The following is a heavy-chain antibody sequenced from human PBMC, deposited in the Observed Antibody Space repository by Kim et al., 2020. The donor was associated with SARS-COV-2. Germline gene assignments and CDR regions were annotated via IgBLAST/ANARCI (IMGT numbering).Heavy chain of an antibody. D-gene: IGHD6-19*01. J-gene: IGHJ4*02. CDR2: IYYSGTT. V-gene: IGHV4-39*01. CDR3: ASRLSSSGWDAQAGDY. CDR1: GGSISSSGYY. Sequence: SETLSLTCTVSGGSISSSGYYWGWIRQPPGKGLEWIGSIYYSGTTYYNPSLKNRVTISVDTSKNQFSLRRSPVTAADTAVYYCASRLSSSGWDAQAGDYWGQGTLVTVSS.